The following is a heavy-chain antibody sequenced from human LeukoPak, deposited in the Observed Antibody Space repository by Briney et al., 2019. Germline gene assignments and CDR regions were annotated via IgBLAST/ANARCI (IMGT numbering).Heavy chain of an antibody. V-gene: IGHV3-21*01. CDR2: ISSSSSYI. CDR1: EFTFSSYS. Sequence: GGSLRLSCAASEFTFSSYSMNWVRQAPGKGLEWVSSISSSSSYIYYADSVKGRFTISRDNAKNSLYLQMNSLRAEDTAVYYCARVAYYYDSSGTTDAFDIWGQGTMVPVSS. D-gene: IGHD3-22*01. CDR3: ARVAYYYDSSGTTDAFDI. J-gene: IGHJ3*02.